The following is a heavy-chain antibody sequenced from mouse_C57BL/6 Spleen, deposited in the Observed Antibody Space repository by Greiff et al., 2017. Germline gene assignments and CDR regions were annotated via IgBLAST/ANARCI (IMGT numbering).Heavy chain of an antibody. CDR3: TRYGALNGDY. V-gene: IGHV1-15*01. Sequence: QVHVKQSGAELVRPGASVTLSCKASGYTFTDYEMHWVKQTPVHGLEWIGAIDPETGGTAYNQKFKGKAILTADKSSSTAYMELRSLASEDSAVYYCTRYGALNGDYWGQGTTLTVSS. J-gene: IGHJ2*01. CDR2: IDPETGGT. CDR1: GYTFTDYE. D-gene: IGHD1-1*01.